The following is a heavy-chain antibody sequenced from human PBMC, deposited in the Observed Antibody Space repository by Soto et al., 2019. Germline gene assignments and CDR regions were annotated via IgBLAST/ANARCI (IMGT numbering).Heavy chain of an antibody. J-gene: IGHJ5*02. D-gene: IGHD1-1*01. V-gene: IGHV3-74*01. Sequence: GGSLRLSCAASGFTFSSYWMHLVRQAPGKGLVWVSRINSDGSSTSYADSVKGRFTISRDNATNTLYLQMNSLRAEDTAVYYCARAKEGDPTGTTNWFDPWGQGTLVTVSS. CDR1: GFTFSSYW. CDR2: INSDGSST. CDR3: ARAKEGDPTGTTNWFDP.